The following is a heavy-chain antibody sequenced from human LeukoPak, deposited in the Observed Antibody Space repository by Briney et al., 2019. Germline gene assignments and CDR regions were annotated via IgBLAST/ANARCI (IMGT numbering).Heavy chain of an antibody. J-gene: IGHJ4*02. V-gene: IGHV3-30-3*01. D-gene: IGHD3-22*01. CDR3: ATPKDPITMIVVALDY. CDR2: ISYDGSNK. Sequence: GGSLRLSCAASGFTFSSYAMHWVRQAPGKGLEWVAVISYDGSNKYYADSVKGRFTISRDNSRNTLYLQMNSLRAEDTAVYYCATPKDPITMIVVALDYWGQGTLVTVSS. CDR1: GFTFSSYA.